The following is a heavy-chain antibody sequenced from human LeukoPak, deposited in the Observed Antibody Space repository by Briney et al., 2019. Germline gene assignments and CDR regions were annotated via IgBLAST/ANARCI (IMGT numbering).Heavy chain of an antibody. CDR1: GFTVSSNY. CDR3: ARGGTPGYSSGRIDY. D-gene: IGHD6-19*01. J-gene: IGHJ4*02. V-gene: IGHV3-53*04. CDR2: IYSAGNT. Sequence: GGSLRLSCVASGFTVSSNYMSWVRQAPGKGLESVTVIYSAGNTYYADSVKGRFTISRHNSENTLYLHMNSLRVEDTAVYFCARGGTPGYSSGRIDYWGQGTLVTVSS.